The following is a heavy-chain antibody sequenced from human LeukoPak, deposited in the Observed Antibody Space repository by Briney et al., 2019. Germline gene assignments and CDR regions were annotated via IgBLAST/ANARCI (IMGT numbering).Heavy chain of an antibody. CDR3: ARDLEIDGYSYGVFDY. V-gene: IGHV1-46*01. CDR2: INPSGGST. J-gene: IGHJ4*02. Sequence: ASVKVSCKASGYTFTRYYMHWVRQAPGQGLEWMVVINPSGGSTRYAQSFQGRVTLTRDTSTSTFYMGLSSLRSEDTAVYYCARDLEIDGYSYGVFDYWGQGTLLTVSS. D-gene: IGHD5-18*01. CDR1: GYTFTRYY.